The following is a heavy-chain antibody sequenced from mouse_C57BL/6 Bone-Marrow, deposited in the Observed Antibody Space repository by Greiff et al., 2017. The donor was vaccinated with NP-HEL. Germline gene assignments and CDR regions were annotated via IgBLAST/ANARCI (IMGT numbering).Heavy chain of an antibody. CDR1: GYTFTSYW. J-gene: IGHJ2*01. CDR3: ARWGYYSNYGGYY. Sequence: QVQLKQPGAELVKPGASVKLSCKASGYTFTSYWMHWVKQRPGQGLEWIGMIHPNSGSTNYNEKFKSKATLTVDKSSSTAYMQLSSLTSEDSAVYYCARWGYYSNYGGYYWGQGTTLTVSS. CDR2: IHPNSGST. D-gene: IGHD2-5*01. V-gene: IGHV1-64*01.